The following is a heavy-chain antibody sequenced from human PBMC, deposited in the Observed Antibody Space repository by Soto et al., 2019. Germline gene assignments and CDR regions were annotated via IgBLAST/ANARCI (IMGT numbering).Heavy chain of an antibody. D-gene: IGHD6-19*01. CDR3: ARAAGLGAVAVDY. CDR1: GGSISSGGYS. Sequence: QLQLQESGSGLVKPSQTLSLTCAVSGGSISSGGYSWGWIRQPPGKGLEWSGYIYQGSTYYNPSRKSRDTRSVERSKNQLSRKMSSVTAADTAVYYFARAAGLGAVAVDYWGQGTLVTVSS. J-gene: IGHJ4*02. V-gene: IGHV4-30-2*01. CDR2: IYQGST.